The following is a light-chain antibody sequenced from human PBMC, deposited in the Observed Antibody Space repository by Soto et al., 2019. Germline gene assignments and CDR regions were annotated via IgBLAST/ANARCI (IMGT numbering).Light chain of an antibody. Sequence: DIQMTQTPSSLSASIGDRVTITCRASQGISDFLAWYQQKPGKVPKLLIYAASTLQSGVPSRFSGSGSGTDFTLTISSLQPEDVATYYCHKYNSAPFTFGPGTKVDIK. CDR1: QGISDF. J-gene: IGKJ3*01. CDR3: HKYNSAPFT. V-gene: IGKV1-27*01. CDR2: AAS.